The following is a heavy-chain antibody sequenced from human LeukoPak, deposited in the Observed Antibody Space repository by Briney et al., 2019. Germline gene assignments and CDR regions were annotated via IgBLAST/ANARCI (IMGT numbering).Heavy chain of an antibody. CDR1: GYTFTGYY. D-gene: IGHD3-16*01. Sequence: ASVKVSCKASGYTFTGYYMHWVRQATGQGLEWMGWMNPNSGNTGYAQKSQGRVTMTRNTSISTAYMELSSLRSEDTAVYYCARGPTYYDYVWGSYHHPMANDYWGQGTLVTVSS. V-gene: IGHV1-8*02. CDR3: ARGPTYYDYVWGSYHHPMANDY. J-gene: IGHJ4*02. CDR2: MNPNSGNT.